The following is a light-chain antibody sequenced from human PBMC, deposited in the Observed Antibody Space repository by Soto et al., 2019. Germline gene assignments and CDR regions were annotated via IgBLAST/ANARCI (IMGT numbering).Light chain of an antibody. CDR3: QQYHTWPVYT. CDR1: DSIGTN. Sequence: IVVTQFPATLSVSPGERATLSCRAGDSIGTNVAWYQHKPGQSPRLLIYNASTRPPGVAARFSGSGSGTEFTLTINSLQPEDFADYYCQQYHTWPVYTFGQGTKLDIK. J-gene: IGKJ2*01. V-gene: IGKV3-15*01. CDR2: NAS.